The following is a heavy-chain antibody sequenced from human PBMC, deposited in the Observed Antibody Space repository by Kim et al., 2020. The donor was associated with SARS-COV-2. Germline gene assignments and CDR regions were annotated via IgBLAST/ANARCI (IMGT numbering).Heavy chain of an antibody. V-gene: IGHV4-34*01. J-gene: IGHJ4*02. CDR3: GRGIVVVPAARRRYFDY. Sequence: SETLSLTCAVYGGSFSGYYWSWIRQPPGKGLEWIGEINHSGSTNYNPSHKRRVTISVDTSKNQFSLKLSYVTAADTAVYYCGRGIVVVPAARRRYFDYWGQGTLVTVSS. CDR1: GGSFSGYY. CDR2: INHSGST. D-gene: IGHD2-2*01.